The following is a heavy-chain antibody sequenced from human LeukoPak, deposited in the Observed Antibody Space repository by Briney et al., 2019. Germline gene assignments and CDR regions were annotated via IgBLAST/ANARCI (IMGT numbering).Heavy chain of an antibody. CDR2: IDTSGST. V-gene: IGHV3-53*01. CDR3: ARGYSSGGGPFDR. CDR1: GFTVSSNY. D-gene: IGHD6-19*01. Sequence: GGSLRLSCAASGFTVSSNYMSWVRQAPGKGLEWVSVIDTSGSTYYADSVKGRFTISRDNSKNTLYLQMNGLRAEDTAVYYCARGYSSGGGPFDRWGQGTLVTVSS. J-gene: IGHJ5*02.